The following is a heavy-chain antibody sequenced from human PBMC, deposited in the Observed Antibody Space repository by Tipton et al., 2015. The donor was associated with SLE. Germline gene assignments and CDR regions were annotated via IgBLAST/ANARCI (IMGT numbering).Heavy chain of an antibody. Sequence: TLSLTCTVSGGSISSYYWAWIRQPPGQGLEWIGEIDDSGRTNYNSSLKSRVTISIDTSKKQFSLRLNSVTAADTAVYYCARRGPEARFSRVPFDSWGQGTLVTVSS. J-gene: IGHJ4*02. CDR2: IDDSGRT. D-gene: IGHD3-10*01. V-gene: IGHV4-34*01. CDR1: GGSISSYY. CDR3: ARRGPEARFSRVPFDS.